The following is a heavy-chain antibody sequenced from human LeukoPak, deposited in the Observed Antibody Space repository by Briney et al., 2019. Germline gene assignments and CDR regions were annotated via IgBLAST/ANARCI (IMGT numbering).Heavy chain of an antibody. Sequence: SETLSLTCAVYGGSFSGYYWSWIRQPPGKGLEWIGEINHSGSTNYNPSLKSRVTIPVDTSKNQFSLKLSSVTAADTAVYYCARVPSHYYGSGSYSDYWGQGTLVTVSS. CDR1: GGSFSGYY. CDR3: ARVPSHYYGSGSYSDY. D-gene: IGHD3-10*01. CDR2: INHSGST. V-gene: IGHV4-34*01. J-gene: IGHJ4*02.